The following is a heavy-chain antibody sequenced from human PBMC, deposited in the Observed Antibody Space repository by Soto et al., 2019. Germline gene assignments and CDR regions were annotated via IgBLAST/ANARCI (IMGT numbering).Heavy chain of an antibody. V-gene: IGHV3-48*02. CDR1: GFTFSSYS. J-gene: IGHJ6*02. D-gene: IGHD3-10*01. CDR2: ISSSSSTI. Sequence: EVQLVESGGGLVQPGGSLRLSCAATGFTFSSYSMNWVRQAPGTALERVSSISSSSSTIYYVVSVKGRFTISKDNAKNSLYLQMNSLRDEGTAVYYCARDRAGARYGLDVWRQGATVTVSS. CDR3: ARDRAGARYGLDV.